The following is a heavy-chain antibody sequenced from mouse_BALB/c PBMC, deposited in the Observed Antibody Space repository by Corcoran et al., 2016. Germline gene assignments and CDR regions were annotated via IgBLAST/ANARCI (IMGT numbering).Heavy chain of an antibody. D-gene: IGHD1-1*01. J-gene: IGHJ4*01. CDR2: IDPANGNT. V-gene: IGHV14-3*02. CDR1: GFNIKDTY. Sequence: EVQLQQAGGELVKQGASVKVSCPASGFNIKDTYRHWVKQRPEQGREWIGRIDPANGNTKYDPKFQGKATITADTSSNTAYLQLSSLTCEDTAVYYCAREFITTGDYWGQGTSVTVSS. CDR3: AREFITTGDY.